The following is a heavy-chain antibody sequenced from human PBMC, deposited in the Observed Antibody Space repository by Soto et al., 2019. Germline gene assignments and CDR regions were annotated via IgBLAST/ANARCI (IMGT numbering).Heavy chain of an antibody. CDR1: GGSFSGYY. V-gene: IGHV4-34*01. CDR3: ARGSIVVVPAAMRGYFQH. CDR2: INHSGST. Sequence: QVQLQQWGAGLLKPSETLSLTCAVYGGSFSGYYWSWIRQPPGKGLEWIGEINHSGSTNYNPSLTRRDTISVDTSKDQFPLRPGSVPPADTAVYYCARGSIVVVPAAMRGYFQHWGQGTLVTVSS. D-gene: IGHD2-2*01. J-gene: IGHJ1*01.